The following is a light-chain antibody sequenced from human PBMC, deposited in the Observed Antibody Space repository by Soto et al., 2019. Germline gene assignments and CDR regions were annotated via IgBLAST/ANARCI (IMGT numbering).Light chain of an antibody. V-gene: IGKV3-20*01. CDR2: GVS. CDR3: QQYGNSPLT. CDR1: QSVRSDY. Sequence: EIVLTQSPATLSLSPGDRATLSCRASQSVRSDYFAWYQQKPGQAPRVIIFGVSTRATAIPERFSGSGSGTDFTLTISRLEPEDFALYYCQQYGNSPLTFGGGTKVDIK. J-gene: IGKJ4*01.